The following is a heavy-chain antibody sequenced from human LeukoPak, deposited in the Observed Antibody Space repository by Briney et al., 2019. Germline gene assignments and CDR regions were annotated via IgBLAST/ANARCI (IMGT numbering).Heavy chain of an antibody. Sequence: GGPLRLSCAASGFTFSKYWRLWVRHAPGKGLESVSRINTDGTVTTYADCVKGRFTVSRDNADNTMFLQMNSVRDEDTAVYYCATTQWLAPPPDSWGQGTPVTVSS. CDR1: GFTFSKYW. D-gene: IGHD6-19*01. CDR2: INTDGTVT. J-gene: IGHJ4*02. CDR3: ATTQWLAPPPDS. V-gene: IGHV3-74*01.